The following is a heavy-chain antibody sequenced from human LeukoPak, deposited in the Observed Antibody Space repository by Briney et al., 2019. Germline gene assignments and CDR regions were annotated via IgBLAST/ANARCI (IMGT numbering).Heavy chain of an antibody. J-gene: IGHJ4*02. CDR3: ARTMVRGVMSPIDY. CDR1: GYSFTGYY. V-gene: IGHV1-2*02. Sequence: ASVKVSCKASGYSFTGYYMHWVRQAPGQGLEWMEWINPNSGGTNYAQKFQGRVTMTRDTSISTAYMELSRLRSDDTAVYYCARTMVRGVMSPIDYWGQGTLVTVSS. CDR2: INPNSGGT. D-gene: IGHD3-10*01.